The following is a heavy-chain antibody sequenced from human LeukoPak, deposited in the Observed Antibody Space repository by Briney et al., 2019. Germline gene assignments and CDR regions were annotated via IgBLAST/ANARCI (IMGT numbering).Heavy chain of an antibody. J-gene: IGHJ4*02. V-gene: IGHV3-23*01. CDR2: ISGSGGST. Sequence: PGGSLRLSCAASGFTFSSYAMSWVRQAPGKGLEWVSAISGSGGSTYYADSVKGRFTISRDNSKNTLYLQMNSLRAEDTAVYYCAKFEVVVVITREFDYWGQGTLVTVSS. CDR1: GFTFSSYA. D-gene: IGHD3-22*01. CDR3: AKFEVVVVITREFDY.